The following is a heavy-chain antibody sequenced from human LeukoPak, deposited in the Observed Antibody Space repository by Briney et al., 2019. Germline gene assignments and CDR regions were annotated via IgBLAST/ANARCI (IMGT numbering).Heavy chain of an antibody. CDR1: GGSISSSSYY. D-gene: IGHD5-18*01. Sequence: SETLSLTCTVFGGSISSSSYYWGWVRQPPGKGLEWIGSIYYSGSTYYNPSLKSRVTISVDTSKNQFSLKLSSVTAADTAVYYCARAEDTAMVYYFDYWGQGTLVTVSS. CDR3: ARAEDTAMVYYFDY. V-gene: IGHV4-39*01. J-gene: IGHJ4*02. CDR2: IYYSGST.